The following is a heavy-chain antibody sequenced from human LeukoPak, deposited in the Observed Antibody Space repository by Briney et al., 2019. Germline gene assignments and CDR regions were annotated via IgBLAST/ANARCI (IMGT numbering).Heavy chain of an antibody. V-gene: IGHV3-9*03. D-gene: IGHD6-19*01. CDR3: AKDSRPRFDTSGWYSFDY. Sequence: GGSLRLSCAASGFTFDDYAMHWVRQAPGKGLEWVAGTSWNSGTIVYGDSVKGRFTISRDNAKDSLWLQMNSLRAEDMALYYCAKDSRPRFDTSGWYSFDYWGQGTLVTVSS. CDR1: GFTFDDYA. J-gene: IGHJ4*02. CDR2: TSWNSGTI.